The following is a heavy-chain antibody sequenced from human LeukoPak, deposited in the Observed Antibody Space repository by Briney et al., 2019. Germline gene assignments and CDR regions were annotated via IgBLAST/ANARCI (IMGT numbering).Heavy chain of an antibody. CDR1: GFTFSSYS. CDR3: ARDRTSVIAPNWFDP. J-gene: IGHJ5*02. Sequence: GGPLRLSCAASGFTFSSYSMNWVRQAPGKGLEWGSSISGNSNYISYADSVKGRFSISRDNAEDSVYLQMNSLRPEDTAVYYCARDRTSVIAPNWFDPWGQGSLVTVSS. CDR2: ISGNSNYI. V-gene: IGHV3-21*01. D-gene: IGHD4-23*01.